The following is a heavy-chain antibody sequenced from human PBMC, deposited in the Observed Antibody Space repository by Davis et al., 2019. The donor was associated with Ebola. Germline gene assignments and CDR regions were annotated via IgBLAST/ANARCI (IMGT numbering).Heavy chain of an antibody. CDR2: IIPIFGTA. J-gene: IGHJ6*02. Sequence: AASVKVSCKASGGTFSSYAISWVRQAPGQGLEWMGGIIPIFGTANYAQKFQGRVTITADKSTSTAYMELSSLRSEGTAVYYCARGGEPYGMDVWGQGTTVTVSS. CDR1: GGTFSSYA. V-gene: IGHV1-69*06. D-gene: IGHD3-16*01. CDR3: ARGGEPYGMDV.